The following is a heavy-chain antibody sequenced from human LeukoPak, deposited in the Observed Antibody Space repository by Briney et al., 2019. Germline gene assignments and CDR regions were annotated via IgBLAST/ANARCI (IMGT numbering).Heavy chain of an antibody. CDR2: ISAYNGNT. V-gene: IGHV1-18*01. CDR1: RYTFTSYG. CDR3: ARARQRASDY. Sequence: ASVKVSCKASRYTFTSYGISWVRQATGQGLEWMGWISAYNGNTNYAQKPQGRVTMTTDTSTSTAYMELRSLRSDDTAVYYCARARQRASDYWGQGTLVIVSS. J-gene: IGHJ4*02. D-gene: IGHD2-2*01.